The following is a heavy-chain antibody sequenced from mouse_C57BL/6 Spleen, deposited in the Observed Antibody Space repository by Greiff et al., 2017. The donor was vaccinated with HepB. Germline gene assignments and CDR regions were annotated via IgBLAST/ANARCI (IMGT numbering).Heavy chain of an antibody. J-gene: IGHJ2*01. D-gene: IGHD1-1*01. CDR2: ISSGSSTI. CDR3: ARLTLANDFDY. V-gene: IGHV5-17*01. Sequence: VQLKQSGGGLVKPGGSLKLSCAASGFTFSDYGMHWVRQAPEKGLEWVAYISSGSSTIYYADTVKGRFTISRDNAKNTLFLQMTSLRSEDTAMYYCARLTLANDFDYWGQGTTLTVSS. CDR1: GFTFSDYG.